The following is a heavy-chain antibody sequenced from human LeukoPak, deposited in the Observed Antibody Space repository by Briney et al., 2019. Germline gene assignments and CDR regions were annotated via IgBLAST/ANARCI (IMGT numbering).Heavy chain of an antibody. Sequence: PGGSLRLSCAASGFTFDDYAMHWVRQAPGKGLEWVSGISWNSGSIGYADSVKGRFTISRDNAKNSLYLQMNSLRAEDTALYYCAKDIHRSQSFGVVIILDWGQGTLVTVSS. V-gene: IGHV3-9*01. J-gene: IGHJ4*02. CDR3: AKDIHRSQSFGVVIILD. CDR1: GFTFDDYA. D-gene: IGHD3-3*01. CDR2: ISWNSGSI.